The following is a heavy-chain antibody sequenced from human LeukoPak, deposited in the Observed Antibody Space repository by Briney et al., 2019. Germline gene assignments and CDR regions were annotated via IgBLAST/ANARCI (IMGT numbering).Heavy chain of an antibody. J-gene: IGHJ3*02. Sequence: GESQKISCKGSGYSFTSYWIAWVRQMPGEGLEWMGIIFPGDSDTRYSPSFQSQATISADKSISTAFLQWSSLKASDSAMYYCASLRSYSDAFDMWGQGTMVTVSS. CDR3: ASLRSYSDAFDM. D-gene: IGHD2-21*01. CDR2: IFPGDSDT. V-gene: IGHV5-51*01. CDR1: GYSFTSYW.